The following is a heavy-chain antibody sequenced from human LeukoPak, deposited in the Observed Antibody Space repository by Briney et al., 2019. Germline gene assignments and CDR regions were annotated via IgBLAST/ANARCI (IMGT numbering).Heavy chain of an antibody. Sequence: ASVKVSCKPSGYTFTGFYIHWVRQAPGQGLEWMGSINPNSGGTYYAQKFQGRVTMTRDTSISTAYMELSRLRSDDTAVYYCARGRTRTADASDFWGQGTMVTFSS. V-gene: IGHV1-2*02. J-gene: IGHJ3*01. D-gene: IGHD1-14*01. CDR1: GYTFTGFY. CDR2: INPNSGGT. CDR3: ARGRTRTADASDF.